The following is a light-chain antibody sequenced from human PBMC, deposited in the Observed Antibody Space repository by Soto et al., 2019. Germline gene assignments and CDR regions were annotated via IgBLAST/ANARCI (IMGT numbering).Light chain of an antibody. CDR1: QSVSSN. CDR3: QQYNNWPRT. V-gene: IGKV3-15*01. Sequence: VMTQSPATLSVSPGERATLSCRASQSVSSNLVWYQQKPGQAPRLLIYGASTRATGIPARFSGSGSGTEFTLTISSLQSEDFAVYYCQQYNNWPRTFGQGTKV. CDR2: GAS. J-gene: IGKJ1*01.